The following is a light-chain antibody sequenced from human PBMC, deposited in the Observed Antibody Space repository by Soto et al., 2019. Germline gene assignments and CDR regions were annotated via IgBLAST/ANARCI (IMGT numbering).Light chain of an antibody. CDR3: QQYSSYSQT. Sequence: DIQMTQSPSTLSASVGDGVTSTGWASRSVSSWLAWYQQKSGKAPKLLIYKASTLESGVPSRFSGRGSGTDFTLTIRSLQSDDLATYFCQQYSSYSQTFGQGTKVDI. J-gene: IGKJ1*01. CDR2: KAS. V-gene: IGKV1-5*03. CDR1: RSVSSW.